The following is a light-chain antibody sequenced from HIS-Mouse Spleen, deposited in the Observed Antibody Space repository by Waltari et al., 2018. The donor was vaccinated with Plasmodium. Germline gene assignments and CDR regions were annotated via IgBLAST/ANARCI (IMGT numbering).Light chain of an antibody. CDR3: YSTDSSGNHRV. CDR1: ALPKKY. J-gene: IGLJ3*02. Sequence: SYALTQPPSVSVSPGQTARITCPGDALPKKYAFWYQQKSGQAPVLVIYGDSNRPSGIPERFSGSSSGTMATLTISGAQVEDEADYYCYSTDSSGNHRVFGGGTKLTVL. V-gene: IGLV3-10*01. CDR2: GDS.